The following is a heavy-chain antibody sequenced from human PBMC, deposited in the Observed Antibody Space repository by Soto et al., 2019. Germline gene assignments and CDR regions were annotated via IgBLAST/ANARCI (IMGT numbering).Heavy chain of an antibody. CDR2: IIPIFGTA. J-gene: IGHJ4*02. CDR3: ARNTVARGFDY. D-gene: IGHD5-12*01. CDR1: GGTFSSHA. V-gene: IGHV1-69*06. Sequence: SVKVSCKASGGTFSSHAISWVRQAPGQGLEWMGGIIPIFGTANYAQKFQGRVTITADKSTSTAYMELSSLRSEDTAVYYCARNTVARGFDYWGQGTLVTVSS.